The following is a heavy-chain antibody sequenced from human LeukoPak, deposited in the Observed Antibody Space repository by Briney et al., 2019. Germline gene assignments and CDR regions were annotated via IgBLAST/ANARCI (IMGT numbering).Heavy chain of an antibody. Sequence: ASVKVSCKASGYTFTSYGISWVRQAPGQGLEWMGWISAYNGNTNYAQKLQGRVTMTTDTSTSTAYMELRSLRSDDTAVYYCARILDPAGYYYYYYMDVWGKGTTVTVSS. D-gene: IGHD6-13*01. V-gene: IGHV1-18*01. CDR2: ISAYNGNT. CDR1: GYTFTSYG. CDR3: ARILDPAGYYYYYYMDV. J-gene: IGHJ6*03.